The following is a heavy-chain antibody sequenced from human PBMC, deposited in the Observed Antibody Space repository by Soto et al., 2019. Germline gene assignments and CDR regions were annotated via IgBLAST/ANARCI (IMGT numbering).Heavy chain of an antibody. CDR3: ARDDGWLVLDY. CDR2: ITIRSSYI. Sequence: EVQLVESGGGLVKPGGSLRLSCAASGFAFSSYSMNWVRQAPGKGLEWVAFITIRSSYIYYADSERGRFTISRDNAKNSLYLQMDGLRAEDTAVYYCARDDGWLVLDYWGQGTLVTVSS. CDR1: GFAFSSYS. J-gene: IGHJ4*02. D-gene: IGHD6-19*01. V-gene: IGHV3-21*06.